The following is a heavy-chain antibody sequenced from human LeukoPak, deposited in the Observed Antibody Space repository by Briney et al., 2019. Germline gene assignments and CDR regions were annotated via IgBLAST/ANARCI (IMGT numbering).Heavy chain of an antibody. CDR3: AAEQTYGDYGSVH. V-gene: IGHV4-34*01. D-gene: IGHD4-17*01. CDR2: INHSGST. J-gene: IGHJ4*02. CDR1: GGSFSGYY. Sequence: PSETLSLTRAVYGGSFSGYYWSWIRQPPGKGLEWIGEINHSGSTNYNPSLKSRVTISVDTSKNQFSLKLSSVTAADTAVYYCAAEQTYGDYGSVHWGQGTLVTVSS.